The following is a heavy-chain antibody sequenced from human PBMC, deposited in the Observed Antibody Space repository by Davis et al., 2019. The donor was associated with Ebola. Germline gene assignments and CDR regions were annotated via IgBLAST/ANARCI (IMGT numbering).Heavy chain of an antibody. CDR1: GFTFSNAW. V-gene: IGHV3-15*01. CDR2: IKSKTDGGTT. D-gene: IGHD2-2*02. J-gene: IGHJ4*02. CDR3: TTELGGAGYCSSTSCYSDY. Sequence: PGGSLRLSCAASGFTFSNAWMSWVRQAPGKGLEWVGRIKSKTDGGTTDYAAPVKGRFTISRDDSKNTLYLQMNSLKTEDTAVYYCTTELGGAGYCSSTSCYSDYWGQGTLVTVSS.